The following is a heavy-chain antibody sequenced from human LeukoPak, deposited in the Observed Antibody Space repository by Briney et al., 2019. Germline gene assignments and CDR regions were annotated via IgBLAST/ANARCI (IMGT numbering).Heavy chain of an antibody. CDR2: LSASGDTT. J-gene: IGHJ4*02. D-gene: IGHD1-1*01. Sequence: HPGGSLRLSCAASGFPFSRYAMSWVRQAPGKGLEWVSALSASGDTTYYADSVKGRFTIFRDNSKNTLYLRMSSLRAEDTAVYYCAKDDNGPHDNWGQGTLVTVSS. CDR3: AKDDNGPHDN. CDR1: GFPFSRYA. V-gene: IGHV3-23*01.